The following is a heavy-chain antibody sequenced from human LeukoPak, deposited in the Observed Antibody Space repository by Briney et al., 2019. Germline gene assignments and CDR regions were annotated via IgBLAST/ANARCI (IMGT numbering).Heavy chain of an antibody. CDR2: ISWNSGSI. J-gene: IGHJ4*02. V-gene: IGHV3-9*01. CDR1: GFTFDDYA. D-gene: IGHD3-22*01. CDR3: AKDNYYDSSGYNDY. Sequence: GGSLRLSCVASGFTFDDYAMHWVRQAPGKGLEWVSGISWNSGSIGYADSVKGRFTISRDNAKNSLYLQMNSLRAEDTALYYCAKDNYYDSSGYNDYWGQGTLVTVSS.